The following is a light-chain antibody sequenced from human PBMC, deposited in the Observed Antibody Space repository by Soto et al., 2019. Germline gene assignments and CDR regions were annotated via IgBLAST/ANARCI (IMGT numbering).Light chain of an antibody. J-gene: IGKJ1*01. V-gene: IGKV3-20*01. CDR2: GVS. CDR3: QQYGSSWT. CDR1: QSVSGSY. Sequence: EIVLTHSQATLALSPWEGATLTCRASQSVSGSYLAGYQQQPGQAPRFLIYGVSCRVAGLPGRFSGSGSGTDFTLTISRLEPEYYPVYYCQQYGSSWTFGQGPKV.